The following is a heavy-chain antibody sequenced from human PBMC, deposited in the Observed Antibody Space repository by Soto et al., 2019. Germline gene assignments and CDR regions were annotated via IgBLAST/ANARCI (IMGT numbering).Heavy chain of an antibody. CDR3: ARQSSYDSEHYHDWFDP. CDR2: TDYNGNS. V-gene: IGHV4-61*01. D-gene: IGHD3-22*01. J-gene: IGHJ5*02. CDR1: GGSVSSATDY. Sequence: QVQLQESGPGLVKPSETLSLTCTVSGGSVSSATDYWTWIRQPPGKGLEWIGYTDYNGNSDRHPSFMSRVTISIDRSKNQFSLTLRSVTAADTAVYSCARQSSYDSEHYHDWFDPWGRGILVTVSS.